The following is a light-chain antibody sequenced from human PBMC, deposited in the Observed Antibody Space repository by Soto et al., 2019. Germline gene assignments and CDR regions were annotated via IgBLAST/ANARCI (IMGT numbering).Light chain of an antibody. CDR3: GTWDSSLSVVV. J-gene: IGLJ2*01. Sequence: QSVLTQPPSVSAAPGQKVTISCSGSSSNIGNSYVSWYQQLPGTAPKLLIYDTNKRPSGIPDRFSGSKSGTSATLGITGLQTGDEADYYCGTWDSSLSVVVFGGGTKLTVL. CDR2: DTN. CDR1: SSNIGNSY. V-gene: IGLV1-51*01.